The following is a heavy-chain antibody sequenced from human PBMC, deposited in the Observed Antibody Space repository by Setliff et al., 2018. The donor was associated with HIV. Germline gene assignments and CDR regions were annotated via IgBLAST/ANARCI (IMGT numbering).Heavy chain of an antibody. J-gene: IGHJ4*02. V-gene: IGHV3-15*01. D-gene: IGHD2-21*01. CDR3: TADLIDPPAYGLDY. Sequence: RLSCAASGFTFSHAWMSWVRQAPGKGLERVGRIKSKADGETTEYAAPVRGRFTISRDDSKNTLYMQIDTLKTDDTAVYCCTADLIDPPAYGLDYWGQGTLVTVSS. CDR2: IKSKADGETT. CDR1: GFTFSHAW.